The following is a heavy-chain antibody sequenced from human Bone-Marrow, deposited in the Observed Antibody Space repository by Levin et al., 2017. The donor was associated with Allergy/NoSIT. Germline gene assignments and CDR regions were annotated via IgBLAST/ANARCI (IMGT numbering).Heavy chain of an antibody. V-gene: IGHV4-39*01. D-gene: IGHD1/OR15-1a*01. J-gene: IGHJ4*02. CDR1: GGSISSSSYY. CDR3: AGMPGFVRLDQYYFDY. CDR2: IYYSGST. Sequence: SETLSLTCTVSGGSISSSSYYWGWIRQPPGKGLEWIGSIYYSGSTYYNPSLKSRVTISVDTSKNQFSLKLSSVTAADTAVYYCAGMPGFVRLDQYYFDYWGQGTLVTVSS.